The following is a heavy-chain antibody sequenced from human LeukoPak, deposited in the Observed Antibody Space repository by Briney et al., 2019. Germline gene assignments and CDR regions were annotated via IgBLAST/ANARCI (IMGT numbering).Heavy chain of an antibody. J-gene: IGHJ3*02. CDR3: ARDRGDYYDSSGYDAFDI. CDR1: GFTFSSYW. Sequence: GWSLRLSCAASGFTFSSYWRHWVRQAPGKGRVWVARINNDGSSTNYADAVKGRFTISIDNAKNTLYVQINSLRAEDTAGYYCARDRGDYYDSSGYDAFDIWGQGTMVTVSS. V-gene: IGHV3-74*01. D-gene: IGHD3-22*01. CDR2: INNDGSST.